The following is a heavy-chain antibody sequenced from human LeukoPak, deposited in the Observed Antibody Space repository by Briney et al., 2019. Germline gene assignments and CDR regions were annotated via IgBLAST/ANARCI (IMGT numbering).Heavy chain of an antibody. J-gene: IGHJ4*02. V-gene: IGHV4-34*01. CDR1: GGSFSGYY. CDR2: INHSGST. D-gene: IGHD6-13*01. CDR3: ARERSSSWLDY. Sequence: PSETPSLTCAVYGGSFSGYYWSWIRQPPGKGLEWIGEINHSGSTNYNPSLKSRVTISVDTSKNQFSLKLSSVTAADTAVYYCARERSSSWLDYWGQGTLVTVSS.